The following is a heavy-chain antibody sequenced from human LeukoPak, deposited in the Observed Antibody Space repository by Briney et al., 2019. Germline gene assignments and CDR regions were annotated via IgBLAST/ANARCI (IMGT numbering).Heavy chain of an antibody. CDR3: ATESTYDSSGYY. CDR1: GFTFSSYA. J-gene: IGHJ4*02. V-gene: IGHV3-30-3*01. CDR2: ISYDGSNK. D-gene: IGHD3-22*01. Sequence: GGSLRLSCAASGFTFSSYAMHWVRQAPGKGLEWVAVISYDGSNKYYADSVKGRFTISRDNSKNTLYLQMNSLRAEDTAVYYCATESTYDSSGYYWGQGTLVTVSS.